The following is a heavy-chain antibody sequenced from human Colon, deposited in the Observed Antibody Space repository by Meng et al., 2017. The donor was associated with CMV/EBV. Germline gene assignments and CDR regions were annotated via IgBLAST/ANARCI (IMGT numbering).Heavy chain of an antibody. D-gene: IGHD2-21*02. J-gene: IGHJ5*02. CDR2: VYYNDAT. CDR3: ATEIRTLTAAGVAGDP. V-gene: IGHV4-39*07. Sequence: ASISSRTYDWGWIRQTTGKGLEWIGTVYYNDATQYNPSLKRRVTVSVDRSRNQFSLKMNSVTAADTAVYYCATEIRTLTAAGVAGDPWGQGILVTVSS. CDR1: ASISSRTYD.